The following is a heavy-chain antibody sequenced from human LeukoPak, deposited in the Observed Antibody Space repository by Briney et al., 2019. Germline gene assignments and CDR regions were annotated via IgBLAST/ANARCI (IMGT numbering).Heavy chain of an antibody. CDR3: ARSQPLGWLRSDLYFDY. J-gene: IGHJ4*02. D-gene: IGHD5-12*01. CDR1: GLTFRNAW. Sequence: GGSLRLSCGASGLTFRNAWMTWVRQAPGKGLEWVANIKQDGSEKYYVDSVKGRFTISRDNAKNSLYLQMNSLRAEDTAVYYCARSQPLGWLRSDLYFDYWGQGTLVTVSS. CDR2: IKQDGSEK. V-gene: IGHV3-7*01.